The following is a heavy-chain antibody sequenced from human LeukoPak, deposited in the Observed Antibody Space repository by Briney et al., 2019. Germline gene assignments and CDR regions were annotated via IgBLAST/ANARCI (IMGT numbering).Heavy chain of an antibody. CDR2: ISGSADST. CDR3: AKMTSYRVGATTFDH. J-gene: IGHJ4*02. D-gene: IGHD1-26*01. Sequence: GGSLRLSCAASGFIFSNSAMTWVRQAPGKGLEWVSTISGSADSTYYAASVKGRFTIYKDRAKNTLYMEMSSLRADDTAIYYCAKMTSYRVGATTFDHWGQGTLVTVSS. CDR1: GFIFSNSA. V-gene: IGHV3-23*01.